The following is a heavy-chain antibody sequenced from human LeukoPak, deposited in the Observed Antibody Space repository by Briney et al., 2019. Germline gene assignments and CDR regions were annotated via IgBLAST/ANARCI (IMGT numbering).Heavy chain of an antibody. CDR2: IYPGDSDT. D-gene: IGHD1-26*01. CDR1: GYTFTSYW. V-gene: IGHV5-51*01. J-gene: IGHJ3*02. CDR3: ASGIVGVRDASDI. Sequence: KNGESLKISCKGPGYTFTSYWIGWVRQMPGKGLEWMGIIYPGDSDTRYSPSFQGQVTISADKSISTAYLQWSSLKASDTAMYYCASGIVGVRDASDIWGQGTMVTVSS.